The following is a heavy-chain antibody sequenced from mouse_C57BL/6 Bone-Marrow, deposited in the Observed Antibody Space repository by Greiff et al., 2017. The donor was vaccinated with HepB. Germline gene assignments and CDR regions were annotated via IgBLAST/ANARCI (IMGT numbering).Heavy chain of an antibody. Sequence: QVQLQQPGAELVRPGTSVKLSCKASGYTFTSYWMHWVKQRPGQGLEWIGVIDPSDSYTNYNQKFKGKATLTVDTSSSTAYMQLSSLTSEDSAVYYCARERVSLYYFDYWGQGTTLTVSS. V-gene: IGHV1-59*01. CDR2: IDPSDSYT. D-gene: IGHD6-2*01. CDR1: GYTFTSYW. J-gene: IGHJ2*01. CDR3: ARERVSLYYFDY.